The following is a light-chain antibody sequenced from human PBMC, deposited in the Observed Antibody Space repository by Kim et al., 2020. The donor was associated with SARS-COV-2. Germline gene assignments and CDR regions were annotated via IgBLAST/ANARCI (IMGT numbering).Light chain of an antibody. CDR1: KLGDKY. CDR3: QAWDSSTAYV. J-gene: IGLJ1*01. Sequence: VSPGLTASITCSGDKLGDKYACWYQQKPRQSPVLVIYQDSKRPSGIPARFSGSNSGNTATLTISGTQAMDEAAYYCQAWDSSTAYVFGTGTKVTVL. CDR2: QDS. V-gene: IGLV3-1*01.